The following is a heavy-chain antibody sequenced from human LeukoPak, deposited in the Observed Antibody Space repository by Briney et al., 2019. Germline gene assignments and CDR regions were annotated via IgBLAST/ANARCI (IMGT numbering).Heavy chain of an antibody. D-gene: IGHD3-10*01. V-gene: IGHV4-31*03. Sequence: SQTLSLTCTVSGGSISSGGYYWSWIRQHPGKGLEWIGYIYYSGSTYYNPSLKSRVTISVDTSKNQFSLKLSSVTAADTAVYYCARVLPRDYGSGSYSRDNWFDPWSQGTLVTVSS. CDR3: ARVLPRDYGSGSYSRDNWFDP. CDR1: GGSISSGGYY. CDR2: IYYSGST. J-gene: IGHJ5*02.